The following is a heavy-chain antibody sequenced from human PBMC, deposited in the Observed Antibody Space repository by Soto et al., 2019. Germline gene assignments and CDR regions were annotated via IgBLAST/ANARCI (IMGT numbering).Heavy chain of an antibody. D-gene: IGHD1-26*01. V-gene: IGHV3-23*01. CDR1: GFTFSSYA. Sequence: GGSLRLSCAASGFTFSSYAMSWVRQAPGKGLEWVSAISGSGGSTYYADSVKGRFTISRDNSKNTLYLQMNSLRAEDTAVYYCAKDRISRVVGARGFDYWGQGTLVTVSS. CDR3: AKDRISRVVGARGFDY. J-gene: IGHJ4*02. CDR2: ISGSGGST.